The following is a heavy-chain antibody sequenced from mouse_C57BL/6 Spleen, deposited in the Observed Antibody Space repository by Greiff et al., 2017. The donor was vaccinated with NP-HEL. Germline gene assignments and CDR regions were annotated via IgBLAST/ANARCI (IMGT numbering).Heavy chain of an antibody. J-gene: IGHJ3*01. CDR2: IYPRSGNT. CDR1: GYTFTSYG. D-gene: IGHD1-1*01. CDR3: ARGGSSFAY. V-gene: IGHV1-81*01. Sequence: QVQLKESGAELARPGASVKLSCKASGYTFTSYGISWVKQRPGQGLEWIGEIYPRSGNTYYNEKFKGKATLTADKSSSTAYMEHRSVTSEDAAVYFCARGGSSFAYWGQGTLVTVSA.